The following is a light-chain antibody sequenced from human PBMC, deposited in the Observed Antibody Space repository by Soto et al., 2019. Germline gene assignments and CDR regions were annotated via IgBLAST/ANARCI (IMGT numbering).Light chain of an antibody. J-gene: IGLJ1*01. CDR1: SGSVSTGYY. Sequence: QTVVTQEPSFSVSPGGTVIVTCGLSSGSVSTGYYASWYQQTPGQAPRTLIYNTNSRSSGVPDRFSGSILGNKAALTITGAQATDESDYYCLLYMGGGIYVFGTGTKLTVL. V-gene: IGLV8-61*01. CDR2: NTN. CDR3: LLYMGGGIYV.